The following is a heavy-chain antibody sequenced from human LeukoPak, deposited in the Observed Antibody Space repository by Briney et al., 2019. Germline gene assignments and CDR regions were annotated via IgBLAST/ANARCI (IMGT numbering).Heavy chain of an antibody. CDR3: CRDITGAPDY. Sequence: GASVKVSCKASGYTFTSYGISWVRQAPGQGLEWMGWISAYNGNTNYAQKLQGRVTMTTRASASTAYMELRSLLCDDTAALYCCRDITGAPDYWGQGTLVTVSS. V-gene: IGHV1-18*01. CDR2: ISAYNGNT. D-gene: IGHD1-20*01. J-gene: IGHJ4*02. CDR1: GYTFTSYG.